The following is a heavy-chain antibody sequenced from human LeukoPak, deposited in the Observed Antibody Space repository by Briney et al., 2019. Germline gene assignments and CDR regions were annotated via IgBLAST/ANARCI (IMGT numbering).Heavy chain of an antibody. V-gene: IGHV1-69*04. Sequence: ASVEVSCKASGGTFSSYAISWVRQAPGQGLEWMGRIIPILGIANYAQKFQGRVTITADKSTSTAYMELSSLRSEDTAVYYCASHRYYDFWSGYPSDAFDIWGQGTMVTVSS. J-gene: IGHJ3*02. CDR3: ASHRYYDFWSGYPSDAFDI. CDR2: IIPILGIA. D-gene: IGHD3-3*01. CDR1: GGTFSSYA.